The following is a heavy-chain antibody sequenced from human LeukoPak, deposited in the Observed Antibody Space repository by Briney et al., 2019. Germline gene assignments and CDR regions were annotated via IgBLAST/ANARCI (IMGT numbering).Heavy chain of an antibody. V-gene: IGHV3-48*03. Sequence: GGSLRLSCAASGFTFSSYEMNWVRQAPVKGREWVSYISSSGSTIYYADSVKGRSTTSRDNAKNSLYLQMNSLRAEDTAVYYCAREGRGSFGYWGQGTLVTVSS. CDR2: ISSSGSTI. CDR3: AREGRGSFGY. J-gene: IGHJ4*02. D-gene: IGHD3-16*01. CDR1: GFTFSSYE.